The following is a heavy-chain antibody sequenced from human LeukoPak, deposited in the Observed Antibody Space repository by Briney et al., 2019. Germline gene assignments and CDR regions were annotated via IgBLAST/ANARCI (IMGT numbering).Heavy chain of an antibody. D-gene: IGHD3-16*01. Sequence: GGSLRLSCAASGFTFSSYSMNWVRQAPGKGLEWVSYISSSSTIYYADSVKGRFTISRDNAKNSLYLQMNSLRAEDTAVYYCARGPPYYDYVWGRGVDVWGQGTTVTVSS. CDR3: ARGPPYYDYVWGRGVDV. J-gene: IGHJ6*02. CDR2: ISSSSTI. CDR1: GFTFSSYS. V-gene: IGHV3-48*04.